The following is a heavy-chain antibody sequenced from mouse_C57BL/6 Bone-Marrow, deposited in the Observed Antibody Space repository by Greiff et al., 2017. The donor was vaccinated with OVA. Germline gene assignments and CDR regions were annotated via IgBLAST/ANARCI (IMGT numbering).Heavy chain of an antibody. D-gene: IGHD2-3*01. Sequence: EVQVVESGGGLVQPKGSLKLSCAASGFSFNTYAMNWVRQAPGKGLEWVARIRSKSNNCATYYADSVKDRFTISRDDSESMLYLQMNNMKNEDTAMYYCAYEGGGYWYFDVWGTGTTVTVSA. CDR3: AYEGGGYWYFDV. V-gene: IGHV10-1*01. CDR1: GFSFNTYA. CDR2: IRSKSNNCAT. J-gene: IGHJ1*03.